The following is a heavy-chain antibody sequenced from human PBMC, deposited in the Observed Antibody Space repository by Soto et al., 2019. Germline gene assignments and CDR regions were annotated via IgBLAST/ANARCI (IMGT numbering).Heavy chain of an antibody. Sequence: QVQLVQSGAEVKKPRSSVKVSCKASGGTFSSYAISWVRQAPGQGLEWMGGIIPIFGTANYAQKFQGRVTIAADESTSTACMELSSLRSEDTAVYYCAGDYYGSGSPWDWGQGTLVTVSS. CDR2: IIPIFGTA. CDR3: AGDYYGSGSPWD. J-gene: IGHJ4*02. V-gene: IGHV1-69*01. CDR1: GGTFSSYA. D-gene: IGHD3-10*01.